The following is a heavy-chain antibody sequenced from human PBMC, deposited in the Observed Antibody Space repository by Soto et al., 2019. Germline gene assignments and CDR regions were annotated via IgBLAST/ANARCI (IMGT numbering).Heavy chain of an antibody. CDR1: GFSVNTRGVG. J-gene: IGHJ1*01. CDR3: SHLVPGPLSFAY. V-gene: IGHV2-5*02. D-gene: IGHD6-19*01. CDR2: TYWDDDR. Sequence: QITLKESGPTLVNPTQTLALNCTFSGFSVNTRGVGVAWIRQPPGKALEWLAVTYWDDDRRYRPSLTDRLTITKDISTNQVVLTMTNMDPLDTGTYYCSHLVPGPLSFAYGGQGALVTVSS.